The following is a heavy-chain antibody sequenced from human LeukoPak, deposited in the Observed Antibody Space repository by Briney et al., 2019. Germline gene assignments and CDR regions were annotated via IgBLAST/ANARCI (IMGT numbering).Heavy chain of an antibody. CDR3: ARRLGVRGALGY. CDR1: GGSISSYY. D-gene: IGHD3-10*01. J-gene: IGHJ4*02. V-gene: IGHV4-34*01. CDR2: INHSGST. Sequence: SETLSLTCTVSGGSISSYYWSWIRQPPGKGLEWIGEINHSGSTNYNPSPKSRVTISVDTSKNQFSLKLSSVTAADTAVYYCARRLGVRGALGYWGQGTLVTVSS.